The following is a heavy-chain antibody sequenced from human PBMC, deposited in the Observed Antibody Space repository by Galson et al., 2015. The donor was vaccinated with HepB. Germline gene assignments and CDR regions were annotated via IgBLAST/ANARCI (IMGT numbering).Heavy chain of an antibody. Sequence: SVKVSCKASGYTFTSYAMHWVRQAPGQRPEWMGWINAGNGNTKYSQKFQGRVTITRDTSASTAYMELSSLRSEDTAVYYCARDRAYYYDSSGYSDAFDIWGQGTMVTVSS. CDR3: ARDRAYYYDSSGYSDAFDI. V-gene: IGHV1-3*01. CDR1: GYTFTSYA. CDR2: INAGNGNT. D-gene: IGHD3-22*01. J-gene: IGHJ3*02.